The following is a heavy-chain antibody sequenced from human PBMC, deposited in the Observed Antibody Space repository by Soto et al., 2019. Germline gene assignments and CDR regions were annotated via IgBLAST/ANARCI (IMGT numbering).Heavy chain of an antibody. CDR1: GGTFTNYA. V-gene: IGHV1-69*13. CDR3: ARPYYDVLTGSSDDYYYYGMDV. D-gene: IGHD3-9*01. Sequence: EASVKVSCKASGGTFTNYALSWVRQAPGQGLEWVGGIIPIFGTTQYAQRFQGRVTITGVESTSTAYMELRSLRSDDTAVYFCARPYYDVLTGSSDDYYYYGMDVWGQGTTVTVSS. J-gene: IGHJ6*02. CDR2: IIPIFGTT.